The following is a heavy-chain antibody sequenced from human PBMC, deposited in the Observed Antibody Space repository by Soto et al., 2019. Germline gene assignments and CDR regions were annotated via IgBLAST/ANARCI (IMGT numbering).Heavy chain of an antibody. CDR3: ARDEYGSSSYYYYGMDV. Sequence: GGSLRLSCAASGFTFSSYWMHWVRQAPGKGLVWVSRINSDGSSTSYADSVKGRFTISRDNAKNTLYLQMNSLRAEDTAVYYDARDEYGSSSYYYYGMDVWGQGTTVTVSS. J-gene: IGHJ6*02. CDR2: INSDGSST. CDR1: GFTFSSYW. V-gene: IGHV3-74*01. D-gene: IGHD6-13*01.